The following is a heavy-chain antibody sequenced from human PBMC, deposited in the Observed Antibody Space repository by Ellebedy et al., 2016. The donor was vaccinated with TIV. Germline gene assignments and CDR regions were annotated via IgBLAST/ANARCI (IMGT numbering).Heavy chain of an antibody. CDR2: ISIADDDT. J-gene: IGHJ4*02. D-gene: IGHD4-23*01. V-gene: IGHV3-23*01. CDR1: GFTFNNYA. CDR3: AKTVGGTKIILDY. Sequence: PGGSLRLSCVGSGFTFNNYAMNWVRQAPGKGLEWVSSISIADDDTRYADAVKGRFTISRDRSKNTLYLQLNSLRAEDTAIYYCAKTVGGTKIILDYWGLGTQVIVSS.